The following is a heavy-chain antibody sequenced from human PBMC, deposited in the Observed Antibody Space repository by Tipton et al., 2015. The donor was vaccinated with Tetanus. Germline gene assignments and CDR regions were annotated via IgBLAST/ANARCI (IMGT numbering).Heavy chain of an antibody. V-gene: IGHV3-15*04. Sequence: SLRLSCAASGLTFSDAWMSWVRQAPGKGLEWVGRIASKAGGETTDYAGPVKGRFIISRDDLKSNVYLEMNSLRVEDTAIYYCVRFDFWGQGTLVTVSS. J-gene: IGHJ4*02. CDR1: GLTFSDAW. CDR3: VRFDF. CDR2: IASKAGGETT.